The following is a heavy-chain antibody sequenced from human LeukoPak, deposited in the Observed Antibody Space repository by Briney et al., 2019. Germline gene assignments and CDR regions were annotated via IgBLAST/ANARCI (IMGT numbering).Heavy chain of an antibody. Sequence: GASVKVSCTASGYTFTSYGISWVRQAPGQGLEWMGWISGYNGHTNYVQKLQGRVTMTTDTSTSTAYMELRSLRSDDTAVYYCARSGYGDYYYMDVWGKGTTVTVSS. CDR1: GYTFTSYG. D-gene: IGHD6-25*01. V-gene: IGHV1-18*01. CDR2: ISGYNGHT. CDR3: ARSGYGDYYYMDV. J-gene: IGHJ6*03.